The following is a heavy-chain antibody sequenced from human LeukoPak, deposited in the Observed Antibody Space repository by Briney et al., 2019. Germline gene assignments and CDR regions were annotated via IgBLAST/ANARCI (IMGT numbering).Heavy chain of an antibody. CDR1: GGSLSSYY. J-gene: IGHJ4*02. D-gene: IGHD1-1*01. CDR2: INHSGST. Sequence: PSETLSLTCSVSGGSLSSYYWSWIRQPPGKGLEWIGEINHSGSTNYNPSLKSRVTISVDTSKNQFSLKLSSVTAADTAVYYCARGTWNANFDYWGQGTLVTVSS. V-gene: IGHV4-34*01. CDR3: ARGTWNANFDY.